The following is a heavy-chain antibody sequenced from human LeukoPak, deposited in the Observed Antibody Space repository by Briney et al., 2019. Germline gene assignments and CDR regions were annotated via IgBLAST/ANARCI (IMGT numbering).Heavy chain of an antibody. J-gene: IGHJ5*02. V-gene: IGHV4-34*01. CDR1: GGSFSGYY. CDR3: ARVSFGDSSGWSNWFDP. CDR2: INHSGST. D-gene: IGHD6-19*01. Sequence: SETLSLTCAVYGGSFSGYYWSWIRQPPGKGLEWIGEINHSGSTNYNLSLKSRVTISVDTSKNQFSLKLSSVTAADTAVYYCARVSFGDSSGWSNWFDPWGQGTLVTVSS.